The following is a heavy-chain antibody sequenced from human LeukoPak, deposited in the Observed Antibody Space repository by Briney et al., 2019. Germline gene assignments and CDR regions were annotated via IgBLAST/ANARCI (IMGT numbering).Heavy chain of an antibody. CDR2: ISSSSTI. Sequence: GGSLRLSCAASGFTFSSYSMNWVRQAPGKGLEWVSYISSSSTIYYADSVKGRFTISRDNAKNSLYLQMNSLRAEDTAVYYCAKDLRAAAGIGYFDYWGQGTLVTVSS. J-gene: IGHJ4*02. CDR1: GFTFSSYS. V-gene: IGHV3-48*04. D-gene: IGHD6-13*01. CDR3: AKDLRAAAGIGYFDY.